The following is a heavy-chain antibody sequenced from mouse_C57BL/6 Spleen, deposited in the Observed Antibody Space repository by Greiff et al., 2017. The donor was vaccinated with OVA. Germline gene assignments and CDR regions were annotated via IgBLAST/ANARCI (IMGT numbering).Heavy chain of an antibody. J-gene: IGHJ2*01. V-gene: IGHV1-54*01. CDR3: AREGLSNYDY. CDR2: INPGSGGT. Sequence: VMLVESGAELVRPGTSVKVSCKASGYAFTNYLIEWVKQRPGQGLEWIGVINPGSGGTNYNEKFKGKATLTADKSSSTAYMQLSSLTSEDSAVYFCAREGLSNYDYWGQGTTLTVSS. D-gene: IGHD2-5*01. CDR1: GYAFTNYL.